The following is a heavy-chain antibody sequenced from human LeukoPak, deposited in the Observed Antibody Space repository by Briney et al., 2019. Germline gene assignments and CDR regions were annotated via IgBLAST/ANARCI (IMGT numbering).Heavy chain of an antibody. Sequence: PSETLSLTXTVSGGSISSYYWSWIRQPAGKGLEWIGRMYNTGSTNYNPSLKSRVTMSVDTSKNQLSLRLSSVTAAVTAVYYCARDNGGDYWYSDIWGRGTLVTVSS. V-gene: IGHV4-4*07. CDR2: MYNTGST. J-gene: IGHJ2*01. D-gene: IGHD2-21*01. CDR1: GGSISSYY. CDR3: ARDNGGDYWYSDI.